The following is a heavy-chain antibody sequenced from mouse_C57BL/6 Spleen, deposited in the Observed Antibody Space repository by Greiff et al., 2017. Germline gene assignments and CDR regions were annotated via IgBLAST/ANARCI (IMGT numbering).Heavy chain of an antibody. D-gene: IGHD2-4*01. J-gene: IGHJ2*01. Sequence: EVQLQQSGPELVKPGASVKIPCKASGYTFTDYNMDWVKQSHGKSLEWIGDINPNNGGTIYNQKFKGKATLTVDKSSSTAYMELRSLTSEDTAVYYCARLGITTRGWYYFDYWGQGTTLTVSS. CDR1: GYTFTDYN. V-gene: IGHV1-18*01. CDR3: ARLGITTRGWYYFDY. CDR2: INPNNGGT.